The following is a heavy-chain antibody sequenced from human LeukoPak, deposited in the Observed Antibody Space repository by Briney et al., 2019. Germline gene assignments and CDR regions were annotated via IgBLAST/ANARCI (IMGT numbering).Heavy chain of an antibody. Sequence: GGSLRLSCAASGFTFSSYWMSWVRQAPGKGLEWVANIKQDGSEKYYVDSVKGRFTISRDNAKNSLYLQMNSPRDEDTATYYCVRDLVWDTGRVDYWGQGTLVTVSS. CDR3: VRDLVWDTGRVDY. CDR1: GFTFSSYW. D-gene: IGHD3/OR15-3a*01. CDR2: IKQDGSEK. J-gene: IGHJ4*02. V-gene: IGHV3-7*01.